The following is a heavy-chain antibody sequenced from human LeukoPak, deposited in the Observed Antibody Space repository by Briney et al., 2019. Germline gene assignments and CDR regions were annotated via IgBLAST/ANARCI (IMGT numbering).Heavy chain of an antibody. Sequence: GGSLRLSCAASGFTLSSYAMSWVRQAPGKGLEWVSALSGGDAITRYADSVKGRFTISRDNSKNTLYLQMNSLRAEDTALYYCVKDAVVVPTGWFDPWGQGTLVTVSS. V-gene: IGHV3-23*01. D-gene: IGHD2-2*01. J-gene: IGHJ5*02. CDR2: LSGGDAIT. CDR3: VKDAVVVPTGWFDP. CDR1: GFTLSSYA.